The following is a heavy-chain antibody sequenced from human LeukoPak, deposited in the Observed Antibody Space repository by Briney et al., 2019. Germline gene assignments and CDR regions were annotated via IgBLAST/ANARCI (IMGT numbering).Heavy chain of an antibody. CDR2: IKQDGSEK. V-gene: IGHV3-7*01. J-gene: IGHJ4*02. CDR3: GLGGWLDY. Sequence: GGSLRLSCAASGFMFNSYWMMWVRQAPGKGLEWVANIKQDGSEKYYVDSVKGRFTISRDNAKNSLYLQMNSLRAEDTAVYYCGLGGWLDYWGQGTLVTVSS. CDR1: GFMFNSYW. D-gene: IGHD6-19*01.